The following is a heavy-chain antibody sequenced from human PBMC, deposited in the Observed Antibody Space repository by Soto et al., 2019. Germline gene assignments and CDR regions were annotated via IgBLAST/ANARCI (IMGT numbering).Heavy chain of an antibody. Sequence: EGSLRLSCAASGFPFRSYSMNWVRQAPGKGLEWVSSISSSSSYIYYADSVKGRFTISRDNAKNSLYLQMNSLRAEDTAVYYCARDLVLSVAGQYYYGMDVWFQGTTVSVSS. V-gene: IGHV3-21*01. CDR1: GFPFRSYS. D-gene: IGHD6-19*01. CDR3: ARDLVLSVAGQYYYGMDV. CDR2: ISSSSSYI. J-gene: IGHJ6*02.